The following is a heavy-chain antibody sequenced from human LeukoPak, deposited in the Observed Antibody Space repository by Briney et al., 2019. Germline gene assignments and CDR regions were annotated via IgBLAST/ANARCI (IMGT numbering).Heavy chain of an antibody. V-gene: IGHV3-73*01. CDR1: GFTFSGSA. D-gene: IGHD6-19*01. CDR3: TRHGGSGWYFGY. Sequence: GGSLRLSCAASGFTFSGSAMHWVRQASGKGLEWVGRIRSKANSYATAYAASVKGRFTISRDDSKNTAYLQMNSLKTEGTAVYYCTRHGGSGWYFGYWGQGTLVTVSS. CDR2: IRSKANSYAT. J-gene: IGHJ4*02.